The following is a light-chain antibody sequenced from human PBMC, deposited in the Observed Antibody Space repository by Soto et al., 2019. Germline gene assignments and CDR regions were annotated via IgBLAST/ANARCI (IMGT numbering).Light chain of an antibody. V-gene: IGKV4-1*01. Sequence: DIVMTQSPDSLTVSLGERATINCKSSQSVFSNSNNKNYLAWFQQKPGQPPKLLIYWASARDSGVPDRFTGSGSGTDFTLTIISLQAEDVAVYYCQQYYGTPPYTFGQGTKLEIK. CDR3: QQYYGTPPYT. J-gene: IGKJ2*01. CDR2: WAS. CDR1: QSVFSNSNNKNY.